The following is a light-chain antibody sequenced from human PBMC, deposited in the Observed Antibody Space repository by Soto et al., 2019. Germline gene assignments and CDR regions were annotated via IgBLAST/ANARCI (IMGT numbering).Light chain of an antibody. CDR2: AAS. Sequence: DIQMTQSPSSLSASVGDRVTITCRASQSISSYLNWYQQKPGKAPKLLIYAASSLQSGVSSRFSGSGSGTDFTLTISSLQPEDFATYYCQQSYSNPLTFGQGTRLEIK. V-gene: IGKV1-39*01. CDR3: QQSYSNPLT. J-gene: IGKJ5*01. CDR1: QSISSY.